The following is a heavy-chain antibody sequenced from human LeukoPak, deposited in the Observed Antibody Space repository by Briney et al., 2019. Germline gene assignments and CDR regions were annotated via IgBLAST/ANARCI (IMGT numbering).Heavy chain of an antibody. Sequence: SETLSLTCTVSGGSISSSSYYWGWIRQPPGKGLEWIGSIYYSGSTYYNPSLKSRVTISVDTSKNQFSLKLSSVTAADTAVYYCAGRYCSSTSCYDNYYYYMDVWGKGTMVTVSS. D-gene: IGHD2-2*01. J-gene: IGHJ6*03. V-gene: IGHV4-39*01. CDR3: AGRYCSSTSCYDNYYYYMDV. CDR2: IYYSGST. CDR1: GGSISSSSYY.